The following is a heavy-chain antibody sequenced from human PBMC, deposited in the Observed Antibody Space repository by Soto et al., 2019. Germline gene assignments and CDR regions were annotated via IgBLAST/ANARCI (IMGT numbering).Heavy chain of an antibody. CDR1: GGTFSSYA. CDR2: IIPIFGTA. D-gene: IGHD3-3*01. V-gene: IGHV1-69*06. Sequence: QVQLVQSGAEVKKPGSSVKVSCKASGGTFSSYAISWVRQAPGQGLEWMGGIIPIFGTANYAQKFQGRVTITADKSTSPAYMELSSVRSEDTAVYYCARGGSRVGVVYYFDYWGQGTLVTVSS. CDR3: ARGGSRVGVVYYFDY. J-gene: IGHJ4*02.